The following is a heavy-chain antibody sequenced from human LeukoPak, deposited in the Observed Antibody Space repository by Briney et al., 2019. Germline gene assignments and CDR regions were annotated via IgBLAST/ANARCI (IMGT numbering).Heavy chain of an antibody. CDR1: GYSFTHYW. CDR2: IYPGGSDT. V-gene: IGHV5-51*01. CDR3: ARQSGPYDY. J-gene: IGHJ4*02. Sequence: GESLKISCKGSGYSFTHYWIGWVRQLPGKGLEWMGIIYPGGSDTRYSPSFQGQVTFSAAKSINTAYLEWSSLKASDTAMYYCARQSGPYDYWGQGTLVTVSS.